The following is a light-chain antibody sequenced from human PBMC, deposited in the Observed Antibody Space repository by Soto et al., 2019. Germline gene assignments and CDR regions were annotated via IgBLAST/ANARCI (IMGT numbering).Light chain of an antibody. CDR1: QSLLYSDGNNY. V-gene: IGKV2-30*01. J-gene: IGKJ2*01. CDR3: MGSVLWRYT. Sequence: DVVMTQSPLSLPVTLGQPASISCRSSQSLLYSDGNNYLNWFQQRPGQSPRRLIYKGSNRDSGVPDRFTGSGSGTDFSLKINRVEGEEVGVYYCMGSVLWRYTFGQGTKGEIK. CDR2: KGS.